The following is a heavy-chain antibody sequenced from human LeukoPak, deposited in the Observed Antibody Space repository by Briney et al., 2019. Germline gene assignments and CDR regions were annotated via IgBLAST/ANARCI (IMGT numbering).Heavy chain of an antibody. D-gene: IGHD5-12*01. CDR2: IIPILGIA. CDR3: ARDHGLYSGYDSGDFDY. V-gene: IGHV1-69*04. J-gene: IGHJ4*02. Sequence: GASVKVSCKASGGTFSSYAISWVRQAPGQGLEWMGRIIPILGIANYAQKFQGRVTITADKSTSTAYMELSSLRSEDTAVYYRARDHGLYSGYDSGDFDYWGQGTLVTVSS. CDR1: GGTFSSYA.